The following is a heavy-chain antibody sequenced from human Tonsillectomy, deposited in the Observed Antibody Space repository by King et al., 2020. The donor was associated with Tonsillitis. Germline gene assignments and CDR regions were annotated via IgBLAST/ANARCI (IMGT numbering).Heavy chain of an antibody. J-gene: IGHJ4*02. Sequence: QLQESGPGLVKPSETLSLTCTVSGGSISSSSYYWGWIRQPPGKGLEWIGSIYYSGSTYYNPSLKSRVTISVDTSKNQFSLKLSSVTAADTAVYYCARPEYSSSSGVDYWAREPWSPSPQ. V-gene: IGHV4-39*01. CDR1: GGSISSSSYY. CDR3: ARPEYSSSSGVDY. CDR2: IYYSGST. D-gene: IGHD6-6*01.